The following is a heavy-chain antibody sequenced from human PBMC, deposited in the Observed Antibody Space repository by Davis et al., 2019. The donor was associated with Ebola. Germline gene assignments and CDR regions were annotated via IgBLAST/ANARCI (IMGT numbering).Heavy chain of an antibody. CDR3: AKDTPNIWFDV. CDR1: GFTFSSYA. D-gene: IGHD2-15*01. CDR2: HGTSGDT. V-gene: IGHV3-23*01. Sequence: ESLKISCAASGFTFSSYAMNWVRRAPGKGLEWVSTHGTSGDTYYADSVKGRFTISRDNSKNTLHLQMNSLRVEDTAIYYCAKDTPNIWFDVWGQGTMVAVSS. J-gene: IGHJ3*01.